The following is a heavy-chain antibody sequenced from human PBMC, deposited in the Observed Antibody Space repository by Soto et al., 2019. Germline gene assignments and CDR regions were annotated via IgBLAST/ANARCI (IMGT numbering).Heavy chain of an antibody. V-gene: IGHV4-59*01. CDR1: GGSISSYY. CDR2: IYYSGST. Sequence: PSETLSLTCTVSGGSISSYYWSWIRQPPGKGLEWIGYIYYSGSTNYSPSLKSRVTISVDTSKNQFSLKLSSVTAADTAVYYCARVGFDTAMGYDYWGQGTLVTVSS. D-gene: IGHD5-18*01. J-gene: IGHJ4*02. CDR3: ARVGFDTAMGYDY.